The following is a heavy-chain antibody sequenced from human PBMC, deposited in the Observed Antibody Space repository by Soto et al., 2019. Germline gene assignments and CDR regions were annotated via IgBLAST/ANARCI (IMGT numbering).Heavy chain of an antibody. J-gene: IGHJ4*02. CDR3: ARQSIFYDILTGYYFGYFDY. Sequence: GGSLRLSCAASGFTVNSNYMSWVRQAPGKGLEWVSVIYSGGSTYYADSVKGRFTISRHNSKNTLYLQMNSLRAEDTAVYYCARQSIFYDILTGYYFGYFDYWGQGTLVTVSS. CDR1: GFTVNSNY. CDR2: IYSGGST. V-gene: IGHV3-53*04. D-gene: IGHD3-9*01.